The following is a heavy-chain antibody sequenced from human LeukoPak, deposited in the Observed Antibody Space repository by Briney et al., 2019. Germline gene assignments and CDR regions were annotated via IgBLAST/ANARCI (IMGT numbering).Heavy chain of an antibody. Sequence: GGSLRLSCSASGFTFRSYWMHWVRQAPGMGLLWLSRINGDGTITSYADSVKGRFTISRDIAKNTLYLQVNSLRAEDTAVYYCVREEYIYGLAFDYWGQGTLVTVSS. CDR2: INGDGTIT. V-gene: IGHV3-74*01. J-gene: IGHJ4*02. CDR1: GFTFRSYW. CDR3: VREEYIYGLAFDY. D-gene: IGHD5-18*01.